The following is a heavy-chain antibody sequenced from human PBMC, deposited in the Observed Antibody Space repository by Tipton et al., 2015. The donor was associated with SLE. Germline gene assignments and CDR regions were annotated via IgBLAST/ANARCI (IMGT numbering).Heavy chain of an antibody. CDR1: GYTFVSYG. J-gene: IGHJ4*02. CDR2: ISTYTGNT. D-gene: IGHD6-13*01. Sequence: QLVQSGVEVKKPGASVKVSCKASGYTFVSYGINWVRQAPGQGLEWMGWISTYTGNTNYAQKFQGRVTMTTDTSTSTVYMDLKSLRSDDTAVYYCARGGVAAAGRPFDYWGQGTLVTVSS. CDR3: ARGGVAAAGRPFDY. V-gene: IGHV1-18*01.